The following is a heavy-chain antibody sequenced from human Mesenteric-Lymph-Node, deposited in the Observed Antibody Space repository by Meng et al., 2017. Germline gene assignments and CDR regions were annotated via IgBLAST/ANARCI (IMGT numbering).Heavy chain of an antibody. V-gene: IGHV3-66*01. J-gene: IGHJ4*02. CDR3: ATGTLLDMIVVVSITGADY. CDR1: GLTVSNSY. Sequence: GGSLRLSCAVSGLTVSNSYMSWLRQAPGKGLEWLSIIYAGGGTYYADSVKGRFTLSRDTSKNTLYLQMNSLGTEDTAVYYCATGTLLDMIVVVSITGADYWGQGTLVTVSS. D-gene: IGHD3-22*01. CDR2: IYAGGGT.